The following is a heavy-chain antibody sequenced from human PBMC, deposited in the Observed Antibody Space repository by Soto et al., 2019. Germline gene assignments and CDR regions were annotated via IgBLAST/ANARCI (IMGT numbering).Heavy chain of an antibody. D-gene: IGHD3-22*01. CDR2: ISDYNGNT. CDR3: ARGYSSGYYYGGYDFDX. V-gene: IGHV1-18*04. Sequence: VSLKVSCKASGYTFTSYGISWVRQAPGQGLEWMGCISDYNGNTNYAQKLQGSVTMTTDTSTSTAYMELRSLRSDDTAVYYCARGYSSGYYYGGYDFDXWGQGTLVTVSX. CDR1: GYTFTSYG. J-gene: IGHJ4*02.